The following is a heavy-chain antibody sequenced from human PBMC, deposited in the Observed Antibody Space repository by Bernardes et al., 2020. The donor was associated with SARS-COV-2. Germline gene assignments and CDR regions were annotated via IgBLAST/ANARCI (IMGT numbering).Heavy chain of an antibody. J-gene: IGHJ3*02. CDR3: ARAMGGSYWDAFDI. Sequence: GGSLRLSCAASGFTFSSYAMHWVRQAPGKGLEWVAVISYDGSNKYYADSVKGRFTISRDNSKNTLYLQMNSLRAEDTAVYYCARAMGGSYWDAFDIWGQGTMVTVSS. V-gene: IGHV3-30*01. CDR2: ISYDGSNK. D-gene: IGHD1-26*01. CDR1: GFTFSSYA.